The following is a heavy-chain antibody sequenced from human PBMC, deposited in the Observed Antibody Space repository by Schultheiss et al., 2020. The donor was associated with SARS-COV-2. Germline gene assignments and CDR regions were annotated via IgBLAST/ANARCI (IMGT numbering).Heavy chain of an antibody. CDR2: FDPEDGKT. CDR1: GYRFTELS. Sequence: ASVKVSCKVSGYRFTELSMHWVRQAPGKGLEWMGGFDPEDGKTTYAHRIQGRITMTQDTSTDTAYMELSSLRSEDTAVYYCAREPWYSSSWEADYWGQGTLVTVSS. CDR3: AREPWYSSSWEADY. J-gene: IGHJ4*02. V-gene: IGHV1-24*01. D-gene: IGHD6-13*01.